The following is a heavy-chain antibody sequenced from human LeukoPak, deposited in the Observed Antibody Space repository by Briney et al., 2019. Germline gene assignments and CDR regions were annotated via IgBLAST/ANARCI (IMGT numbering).Heavy chain of an antibody. J-gene: IGHJ4*02. D-gene: IGHD3-22*01. V-gene: IGHV1-2*02. Sequence: AASVKVSCKASGYTFTGYSIHWVRQAPGQGLEWMGWINLKSGGTNYAQKFRARVTMTRETSISTAYMELSRLRSDDTAVYYCAREDSTGYSSLDYWGQGTLVTVSS. CDR2: INLKSGGT. CDR3: AREDSTGYSSLDY. CDR1: GYTFTGYS.